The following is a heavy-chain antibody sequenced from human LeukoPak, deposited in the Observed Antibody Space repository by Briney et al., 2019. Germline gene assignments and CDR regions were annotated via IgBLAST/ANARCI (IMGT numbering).Heavy chain of an antibody. J-gene: IGHJ5*02. Sequence: GGSLRLSCAASGFTVSSNYMSWVRQAPGKGLEWVSVIYSGGSTYYADSVKGRFTISRDNSKNTLYLQMNSLRAEDTAVYYWARCGGSCYSGWFDPWGQGTLVTVSS. CDR2: IYSGGST. CDR1: GFTVSSNY. CDR3: ARCGGSCYSGWFDP. D-gene: IGHD2-15*01. V-gene: IGHV3-66*02.